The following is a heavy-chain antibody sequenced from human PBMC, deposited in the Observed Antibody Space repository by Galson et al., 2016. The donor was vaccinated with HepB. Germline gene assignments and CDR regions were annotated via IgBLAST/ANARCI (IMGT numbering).Heavy chain of an antibody. CDR2: INPDGSGT. Sequence: LRLSCAASGLSFSVFYMHWVRQVPGKGLVWVSRINPDGSGTHYADFVRGRFTISRDNAKNTLHLQMNSLRGEHTAGSYCVRDHWGVEYWGQGTLVTVSS. D-gene: IGHD7-27*01. CDR3: VRDHWGVEY. CDR1: GLSFSVFY. V-gene: IGHV3-74*01. J-gene: IGHJ4*02.